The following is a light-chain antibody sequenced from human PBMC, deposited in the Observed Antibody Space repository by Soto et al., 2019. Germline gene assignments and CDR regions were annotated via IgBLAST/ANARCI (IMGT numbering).Light chain of an antibody. V-gene: IGLV2-8*01. CDR3: ASYAGTRLFV. J-gene: IGLJ1*01. CDR2: EVT. Sequence: QSALTQPPSASVPPAQSLTISCTGTSSDVGFYNFVSWYQQRPGKAPKLVIYEVTKRPSGVPDRFSGSKSGSTASLTVSGLQADDEADYYCASYAGTRLFVFGSGTKVTVL. CDR1: SSDVGFYNF.